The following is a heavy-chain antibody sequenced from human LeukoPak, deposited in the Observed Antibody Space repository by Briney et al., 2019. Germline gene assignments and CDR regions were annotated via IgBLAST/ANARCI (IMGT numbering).Heavy chain of an antibody. CDR2: IYYSGST. CDR1: GGSFSGYY. CDR3: ARDNDFWSGYYSFDF. D-gene: IGHD3-3*01. J-gene: IGHJ4*02. Sequence: PSETLSLTCAVYGGSFSGYYWSWIRQHPGKGLEWIGYIYYSGSTSYNPSLQGRVTISIDTSKNQFSLKLSSVTAADTAVYYCARDNDFWSGYYSFDFWGRGTLVTVSS. V-gene: IGHV4-31*11.